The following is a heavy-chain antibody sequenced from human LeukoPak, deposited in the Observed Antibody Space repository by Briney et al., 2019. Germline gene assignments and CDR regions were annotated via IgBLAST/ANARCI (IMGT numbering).Heavy chain of an antibody. CDR1: GGSINSYY. V-gene: IGHV4-59*12. J-gene: IGHJ4*02. Sequence: SETLSLTCTVSGGSINSYYWSWIRQPPGKGLEWIGYIYYSGSTNYNPSLKSRVTISVDTSKNQFSLKLSSVTAADTAVYYCARGDDSSGYYPLYFDYWGQGTLVTVSS. CDR3: ARGDDSSGYYPLYFDY. CDR2: IYYSGST. D-gene: IGHD3-22*01.